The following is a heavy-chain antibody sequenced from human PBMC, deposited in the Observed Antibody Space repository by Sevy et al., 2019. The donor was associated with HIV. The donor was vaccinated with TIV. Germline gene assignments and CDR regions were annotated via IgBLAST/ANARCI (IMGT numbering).Heavy chain of an antibody. Sequence: GGSLRLSCAASGFTFSSYRMNWVRQAPGKGLEWVSYISSSSSTLYYADSVPGGFTISRDNAKNSLYLQMNSLRDEDTAVDYCAGGGLERSGYRDGMVVWGQGTTVTVSS. J-gene: IGHJ6*02. V-gene: IGHV3-48*02. CDR2: ISSSSSTL. CDR1: GFTFSSYR. CDR3: AGGGLERSGYRDGMVV. D-gene: IGHD3-10*01.